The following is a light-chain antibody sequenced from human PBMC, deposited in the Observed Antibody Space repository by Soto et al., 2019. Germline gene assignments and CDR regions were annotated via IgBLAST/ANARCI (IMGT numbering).Light chain of an antibody. CDR1: SSDVGGYNY. CDR3: SSYTSSSTRV. CDR2: DVS. Sequence: QSVLTQPASVTGCPGQSIPISCTGTSSDVGGYNYVSWYQQHPGKAPKLMIYDVSNRPSGVSNRFSGSKSGNTASLTISGLQAEDEADYYCSSYTSSSTRVFGGGTKLTVL. V-gene: IGLV2-14*01. J-gene: IGLJ2*01.